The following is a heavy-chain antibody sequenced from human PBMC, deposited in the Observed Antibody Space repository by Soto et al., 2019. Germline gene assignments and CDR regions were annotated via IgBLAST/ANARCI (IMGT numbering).Heavy chain of an antibody. V-gene: IGHV4-4*02. J-gene: IGHJ6*02. D-gene: IGHD2-2*01. CDR2: IYHSGST. CDR1: GGSISSSNW. CDR3: ARVLVPAAMGYYYGMDV. Sequence: QVQLQESGPGLVKPSGTLSLTCAVSGGSISSSNWWSWVRQPPGKGLERIGEIYHSGSTNYNPSLKSRVTISVDKSKNQFSLKLSSVTAADTAVYYCARVLVPAAMGYYYGMDVWGQGTTVTVSS.